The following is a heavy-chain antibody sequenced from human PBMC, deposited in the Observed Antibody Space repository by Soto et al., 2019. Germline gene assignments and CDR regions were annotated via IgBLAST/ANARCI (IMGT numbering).Heavy chain of an antibody. Sequence: LRLSCAASGFTFSGSPIHWVRQASGEGLEWVGRIRSKTDDYATAYAASVKGRFTISRDDSKNTAYLQMNSLKTEDTAVYYCTRHNEELLLPRVSVWGQGTTVTVSS. J-gene: IGHJ6*02. CDR1: GFTFSGSP. CDR2: IRSKTDDYAT. V-gene: IGHV3-73*01. CDR3: TRHNEELLLPRVSV. D-gene: IGHD2-15*01.